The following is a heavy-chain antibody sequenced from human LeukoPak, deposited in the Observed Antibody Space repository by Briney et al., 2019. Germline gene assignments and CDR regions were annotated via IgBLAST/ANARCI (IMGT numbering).Heavy chain of an antibody. D-gene: IGHD2-2*01. V-gene: IGHV3-74*03. J-gene: IGHJ5*02. CDR2: INGDASNT. Sequence: GGSLRLSCAASGLTFNSYWMHWVRQVAGKGLVWVARINGDASNTTYADSVKGRFTISRDNAKNTLYLQMNSLRVDDTAVYYCARAMPHDNWFDPWGQGTLVTVSS. CDR1: GLTFNSYW. CDR3: ARAMPHDNWFDP.